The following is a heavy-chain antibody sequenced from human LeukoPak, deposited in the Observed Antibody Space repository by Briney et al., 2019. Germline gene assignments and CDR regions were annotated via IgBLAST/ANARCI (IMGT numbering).Heavy chain of an antibody. V-gene: IGHV3-21*01. CDR3: ARDRPSYGYASSLDY. CDR1: GFTFSSYS. D-gene: IGHD5-18*01. J-gene: IGHJ4*02. CDR2: ISSSSSYI. Sequence: GESLKISCAASGFTFSSYSMNWVRQAPGKGLEWVSSISSSSSYIYYADSVKGRFTISRDNAKNSLYLQMNSLRAEDTAVYYCARDRPSYGYASSLDYWGQGTLVTVSS.